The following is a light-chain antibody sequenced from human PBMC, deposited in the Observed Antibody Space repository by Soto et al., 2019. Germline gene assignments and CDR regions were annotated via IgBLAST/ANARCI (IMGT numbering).Light chain of an antibody. CDR1: QSVNSD. V-gene: IGKV3-15*01. CDR3: HQYDNWPET. Sequence: ETVMTQSPATLSVSPGERATLSCRASQSVNSDLAWYQQKPGQAPRLLIYGASTRATGIPARFSGSGSRTEFTLTISSRQSEYFAVYYCHQYDNWPETFGRGTKVEIK. CDR2: GAS. J-gene: IGKJ1*01.